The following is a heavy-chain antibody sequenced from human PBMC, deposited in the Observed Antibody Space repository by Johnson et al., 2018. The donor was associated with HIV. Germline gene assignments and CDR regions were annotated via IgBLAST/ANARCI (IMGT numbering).Heavy chain of an antibody. J-gene: IGHJ3*02. V-gene: IGHV3-23*04. CDR2: ISGSGAST. CDR3: AKRQYISSWHDAFEI. Sequence: VQLVESGGGLVQPGGSLRLYCAASGFTFSSNAMSWVRQAPGKGLEWVSVISGSGASTYHADSVKGRFTLSRDNSKNTLYLQMNSLRAEDTAVYYCAKRQYISSWHDAFEIWGQGTMVTVSS. CDR1: GFTFSSNA. D-gene: IGHD6-13*01.